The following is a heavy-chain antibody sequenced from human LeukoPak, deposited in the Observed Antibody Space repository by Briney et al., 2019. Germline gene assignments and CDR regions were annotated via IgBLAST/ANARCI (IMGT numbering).Heavy chain of an antibody. D-gene: IGHD4-23*01. CDR1: GFTFSSHA. CDR2: ISSSSSYI. J-gene: IGHJ4*02. Sequence: PGGSLRLSCGASGFTFSSHAMTWVRQAPGKGLEWVSSISSSSSYIYYADSVKGRFTISRDNAKNSLYLQMNSLRAEDTAVYYCATGGNPDYWGQGTLVTVSS. CDR3: ATGGNPDY. V-gene: IGHV3-21*01.